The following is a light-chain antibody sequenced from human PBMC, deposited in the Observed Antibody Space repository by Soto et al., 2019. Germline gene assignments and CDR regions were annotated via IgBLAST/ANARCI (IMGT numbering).Light chain of an antibody. Sequence: EVVMTQSPATLSVSPGERATLSCRASQSININLAWYQQKHAQAPRLLIHGASTRATGIPARFSGSGSGTEFTLTISSLQSEDFAVYYCQQYDNWPPITFGQGTRLEIK. J-gene: IGKJ5*01. CDR2: GAS. V-gene: IGKV3-15*01. CDR3: QQYDNWPPIT. CDR1: QSININ.